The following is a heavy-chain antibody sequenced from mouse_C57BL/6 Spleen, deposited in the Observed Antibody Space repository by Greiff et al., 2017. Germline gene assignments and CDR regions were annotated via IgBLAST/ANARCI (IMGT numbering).Heavy chain of an antibody. CDR3: ARYGRIYYYEYFDV. CDR2: IDPSDSYT. Sequence: QVQLKQPGAELVMPGASVKLSCKASGYTFTSYWMHWVKQRPGQGLEWIGEIDPSDSYTNYNQKFKGKSTLTVDKSSSTAYMQLSSLTSEDSAVYYCARYGRIYYYEYFDVWGTGTTVTVSS. CDR1: GYTFTSYW. J-gene: IGHJ1*03. D-gene: IGHD1-1*01. V-gene: IGHV1-69*01.